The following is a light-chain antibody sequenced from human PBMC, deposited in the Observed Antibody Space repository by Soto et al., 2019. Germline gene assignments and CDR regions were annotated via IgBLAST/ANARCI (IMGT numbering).Light chain of an antibody. Sequence: QAVLTQSPSASASLGASVKLSCTLSSGHSTYVIAWHQQQPEKGPRYLMKINNDGSHTKGDGIPDRFSGSSSGAERYLTISSLQSADEADYFCQTRGSGTHVFGNGTKLTVL. CDR2: INNDGSH. CDR3: QTRGSGTHV. J-gene: IGLJ1*01. V-gene: IGLV4-69*01. CDR1: SGHSTYV.